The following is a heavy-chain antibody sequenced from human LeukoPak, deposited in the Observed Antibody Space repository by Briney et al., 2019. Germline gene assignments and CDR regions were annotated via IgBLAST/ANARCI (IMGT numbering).Heavy chain of an antibody. D-gene: IGHD5-18*01. Sequence: ASEKVSCKASGYTFTGYYMHWVRQAPGQGLEWMGWINPNSGGTNYAQKFQGRVTMTRDTSISTAYMELSRLRSDDTAVYYCARDRSPAPGRSYGRGHFDYWGQGTLVTVSS. CDR1: GYTFTGYY. V-gene: IGHV1-2*02. CDR2: INPNSGGT. J-gene: IGHJ4*02. CDR3: ARDRSPAPGRSYGRGHFDY.